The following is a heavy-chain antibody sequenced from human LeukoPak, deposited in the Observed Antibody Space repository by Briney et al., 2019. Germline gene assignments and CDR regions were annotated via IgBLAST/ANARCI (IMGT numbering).Heavy chain of an antibody. J-gene: IGHJ5*02. V-gene: IGHV1-69*05. CDR2: IIPIFGTA. CDR3: AREGFGDYVGGWFDP. Sequence: ASVKVSCKASGGTFSSYTISWVRQAPGQGLEWVGGIIPIFGTANYAQKFQGRVTITTDESTSTAYMELSSLRSEDTAVYYCAREGFGDYVGGWFDPWGQGTLVTVSS. D-gene: IGHD4-17*01. CDR1: GGTFSSYT.